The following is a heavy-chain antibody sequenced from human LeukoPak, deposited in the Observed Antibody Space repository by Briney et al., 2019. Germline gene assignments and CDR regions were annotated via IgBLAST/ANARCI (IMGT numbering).Heavy chain of an antibody. Sequence: PGGSLRLSCAASGFTCSSSAMHGVRHDSGKGVEGFGRIRSKANSYVTAYAASVKGRFTISRDDSKNTAYLQMNSLKTEDTAVYYCTRDLPPSGSYGYDAFDIWGQGTMVTVSS. CDR3: TRDLPPSGSYGYDAFDI. CDR1: GFTCSSSA. D-gene: IGHD1-26*01. J-gene: IGHJ3*02. V-gene: IGHV3-73*01. CDR2: IRSKANSYVT.